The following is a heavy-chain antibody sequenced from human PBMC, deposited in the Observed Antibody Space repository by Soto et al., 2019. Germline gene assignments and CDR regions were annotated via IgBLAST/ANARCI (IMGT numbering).Heavy chain of an antibody. CDR3: ARPIRYYDVWRDYPPFDY. CDR2: IIPMSATR. J-gene: IGHJ4*02. Sequence: QVQLVPSGAEVKKPGSSVKVSCKAPGGSFSSYAINWVRQAPGQGLEWMGGIIPMSATRTYAQKFQDRVTITADESRTTVYMELSNLQSEDMAVYYCARPIRYYDVWRDYPPFDYWGQGTLVSVSS. CDR1: GGSFSSYA. D-gene: IGHD3-3*01. V-gene: IGHV1-69*01.